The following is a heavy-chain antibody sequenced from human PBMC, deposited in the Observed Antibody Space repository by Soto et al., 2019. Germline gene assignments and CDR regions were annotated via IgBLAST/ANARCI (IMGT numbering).Heavy chain of an antibody. Sequence: QVQLVESGGGVVQPGRSLRLSCAASGFTFSSYGMHWVRQAPGKGLEWVAVISYDGSNKYYADSVKGRFTISRDNSKNTLYLQMNSLRDEDTAVYYCAKDMGRGGYSYGYGCVDYWGQGTLVTVSS. CDR3: AKDMGRGGYSYGYGCVDY. V-gene: IGHV3-30*18. D-gene: IGHD5-18*01. CDR2: ISYDGSNK. CDR1: GFTFSSYG. J-gene: IGHJ4*02.